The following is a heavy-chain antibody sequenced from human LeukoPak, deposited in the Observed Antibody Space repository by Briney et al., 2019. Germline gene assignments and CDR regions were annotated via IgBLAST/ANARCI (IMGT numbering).Heavy chain of an antibody. CDR2: IKQDGSEK. D-gene: IGHD3-10*01. V-gene: IGHV3-7*01. CDR3: ARHRLGSGILADY. J-gene: IGHJ4*02. Sequence: GGSLRLSCAASGFTFSSHWMSWVRQAPGKGLEWVANIKQDGSEKNYVDSVKGRFTISRDNAKNSLYLQMNSLRAEDTAVYYCARHRLGSGILADYWGQGTLVTVSS. CDR1: GFTFSSHW.